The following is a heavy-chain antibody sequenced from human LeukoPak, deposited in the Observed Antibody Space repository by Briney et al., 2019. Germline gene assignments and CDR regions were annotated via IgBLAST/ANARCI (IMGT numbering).Heavy chain of an antibody. CDR2: IYTSGST. J-gene: IGHJ4*02. V-gene: IGHV4-4*07. CDR3: ARVRYSSGAYYCDY. CDR1: GGSISSYY. Sequence: SSETLSLTCTVSGGSISSYYWSWIRQPAGKGLEWIGRIYTSGSTNYNPSLKSRVTMSVDTSKNQFSLKLSSVTAADTAVYYCARVRYSSGAYYCDYWGQGTLVTVSS. D-gene: IGHD6-19*01.